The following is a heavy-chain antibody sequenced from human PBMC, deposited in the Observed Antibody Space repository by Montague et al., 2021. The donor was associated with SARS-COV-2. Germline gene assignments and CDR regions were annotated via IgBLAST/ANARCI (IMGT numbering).Heavy chain of an antibody. CDR2: ISSSGGTI. CDR1: GFTFSNYE. Sequence: SLRLSCAASGFTFSNYEMNWVRQAPGKGLEWISYISSSGGTIYYADSVKGRFTFSRDNAKNSLYLQMNSLRAEDTALYYCARGPPDYSDNGMDVWGQGTTVTVS. V-gene: IGHV3-48*03. J-gene: IGHJ6*02. D-gene: IGHD4-17*01. CDR3: ARGPPDYSDNGMDV.